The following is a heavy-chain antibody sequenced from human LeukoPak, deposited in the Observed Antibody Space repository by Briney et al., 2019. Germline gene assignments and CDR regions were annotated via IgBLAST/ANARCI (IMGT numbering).Heavy chain of an antibody. CDR3: ARERSSVEMATMVAFDI. D-gene: IGHD5-24*01. CDR2: IIPIFGTA. Sequence: GASVKVSCKASGGTFSSYAISWVRQAPGQGLEWMGGIIPIFGTANYAQKFQGRVTITADKSTSTAYMELGSLRSEDTAVYYCARERSSVEMATMVAFDIWGQGTMVTVSS. CDR1: GGTFSSYA. V-gene: IGHV1-69*06. J-gene: IGHJ3*02.